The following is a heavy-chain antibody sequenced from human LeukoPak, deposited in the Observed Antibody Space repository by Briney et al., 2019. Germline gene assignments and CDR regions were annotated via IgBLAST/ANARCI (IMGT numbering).Heavy chain of an antibody. D-gene: IGHD7-27*01. V-gene: IGHV6-1*01. Sequence: SQTLSLTCAISGDSVSSNSVACNWIRQSPSTGLEWLGRTFYRSKWFNDHAVSVKSRITINPHTSKHQFSLQLNSVTPEATAVYYCARALETGLGTYLDYWGQGALVTVSS. CDR1: GDSVSSNSVA. J-gene: IGHJ4*02. CDR2: TFYRSKWFN. CDR3: ARALETGLGTYLDY.